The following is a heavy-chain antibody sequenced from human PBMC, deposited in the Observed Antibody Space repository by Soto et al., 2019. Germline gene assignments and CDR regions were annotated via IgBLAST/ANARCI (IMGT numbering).Heavy chain of an antibody. CDR1: GFTFSSYA. CDR2: ISGSGGST. Sequence: GGSLRLSCAASGFTFSSYAMSWVRQAPGKGLEWVSAISGSGGSTYYADSVKGRFTIPRDNSKNTLYLQMNSLRAEDTAVYYCAKVLEKRNGYYYYYGMDVWGQGTTVTVSS. J-gene: IGHJ6*02. CDR3: AKVLEKRNGYYYYYGMDV. V-gene: IGHV3-23*01.